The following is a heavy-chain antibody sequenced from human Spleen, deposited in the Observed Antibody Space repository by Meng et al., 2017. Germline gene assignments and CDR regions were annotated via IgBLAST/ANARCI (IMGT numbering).Heavy chain of an antibody. CDR1: GYTFPDYW. CDR3: ARDEDISAAGKLFGDY. J-gene: IGHJ4*02. V-gene: IGHV1-2*06. CDR2: INPKSGDT. Sequence: GQAGAEVKEPGASVKGSCKAAGYTFPDYWLHWVRRAPGQGLEWMGRINPKSGDTHYAQRFQGRVTMTGDTSISTAYMELSGLRSDDTAMYYCARDEDISAAGKLFGDYWGQGTLVTVSS. D-gene: IGHD6-13*01.